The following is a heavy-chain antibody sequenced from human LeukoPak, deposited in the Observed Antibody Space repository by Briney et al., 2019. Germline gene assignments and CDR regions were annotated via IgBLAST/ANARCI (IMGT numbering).Heavy chain of an antibody. CDR2: INHSGST. V-gene: IGHV4-34*01. Sequence: SETLSLTCAVYGGSFSGYYWSWIRRPPGKGLEWIGEINHSGSTNYNPSLKSRVTISVDTSKNQFSLKLSSVTAADTAVYYCASGTSRGHWGQGTLVTVSS. CDR1: GGSFSGYY. D-gene: IGHD3-10*01. J-gene: IGHJ4*02. CDR3: ASGTSRGH.